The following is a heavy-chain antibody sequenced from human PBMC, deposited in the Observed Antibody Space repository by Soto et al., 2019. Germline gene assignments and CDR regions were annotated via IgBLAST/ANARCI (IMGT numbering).Heavy chain of an antibody. CDR3: ERTIAAAGIRLGGMDV. CDR1: GGTFSSYA. J-gene: IGHJ6*04. D-gene: IGHD6-13*01. V-gene: IGHV1-69*01. Sequence: QVQLVQSGAEVKKPGSSVKVSCKASGGTFSSYAISWVRQAPGQGLEWMGGIITIFGTANYAQKFPGRVTMTANQSTSTAYMELSSLIPEDTAVYYCERTIAAAGIRLGGMDVWGKGPKVTASS. CDR2: IITIFGTA.